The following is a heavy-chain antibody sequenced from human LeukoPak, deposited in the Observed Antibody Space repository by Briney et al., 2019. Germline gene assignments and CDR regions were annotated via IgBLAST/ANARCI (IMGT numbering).Heavy chain of an antibody. CDR3: ARGVIEFNWFDP. J-gene: IGHJ5*02. D-gene: IGHD2-21*01. CDR2: INTNSGGT. Sequence: ASVKVSCKASGYTLTGYYMHWVRQTPGQGLEWMGWINTNSGGTNYAQKLQGRVTMTTDTSTSTAYMELRSLRSDDTAVYYCARGVIEFNWFDPWGQGTLVTVSS. CDR1: GYTLTGYY. V-gene: IGHV1-2*02.